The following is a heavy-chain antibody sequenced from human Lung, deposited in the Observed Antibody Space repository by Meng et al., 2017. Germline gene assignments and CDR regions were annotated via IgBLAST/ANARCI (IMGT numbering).Heavy chain of an antibody. V-gene: IGHV4-31*03. D-gene: IGHD3-3*01. CDR3: VRERNRLLDP. Sequence: QVQLQESGPGLVKPSQTLFLTCTVSGVSFRSGGYYWGWIRQHPGRGLEWIGYIYYSGSTFYNPAFKSRVTISVDTSKNQFSLNLNSVSAADTAVYYCVRERNRLLDPWGQGTLVTVSS. J-gene: IGHJ5*02. CDR2: IYYSGST. CDR1: GVSFRSGGYY.